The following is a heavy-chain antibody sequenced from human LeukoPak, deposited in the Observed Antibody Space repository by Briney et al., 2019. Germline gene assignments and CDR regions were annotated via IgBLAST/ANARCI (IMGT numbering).Heavy chain of an antibody. CDR2: MYHSGTT. V-gene: IGHV4-4*07. CDR1: GGSMNTYY. D-gene: IGHD5-18*01. CDR3: ARERDHGYSYGLVLDS. Sequence: SETLSLTCTVSGGSMNTYYWTWLRQPAGKRLEWLGRMYHSGTTNYNSPLYNPSLSSRVTMSVDGAKNQFSLRLKSVTTADTAIYCCARERDHGYSYGLVLDSWGQGSLVTVSS. J-gene: IGHJ4*02.